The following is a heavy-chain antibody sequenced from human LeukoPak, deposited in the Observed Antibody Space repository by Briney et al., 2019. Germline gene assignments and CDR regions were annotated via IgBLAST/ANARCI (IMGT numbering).Heavy chain of an antibody. CDR3: AREPPAMSNYYYYGMDV. V-gene: IGHV3-74*01. D-gene: IGHD2-2*01. J-gene: IGHJ6*02. CDR2: INSDESST. Sequence: GGSLRLSCAASGFTVSSNYMSWVRQAPGKGLVWVSRINSDESSTSYADSVKGRFTISRDNAKNTLYLQMNSLRAEDTAVYYCAREPPAMSNYYYYGMDVWGQGTTVTVSS. CDR1: GFTVSSNY.